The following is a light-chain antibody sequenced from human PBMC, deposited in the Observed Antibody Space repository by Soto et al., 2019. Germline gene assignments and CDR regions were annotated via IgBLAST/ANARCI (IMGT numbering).Light chain of an antibody. CDR1: SSNIGSNY. CDR2: RNN. CDR3: AAWDDSLSVVV. V-gene: IGLV1-47*01. Sequence: QSVLTQPPSASGTPGQRVTISCSGSSSNIGSNYVYWYQQLPGTAPKLLIYRNNQRPSGVRDRFSGSKSGTSASLAISGLRSEDEADYYCAAWDDSLSVVVFGGGTKLTVL. J-gene: IGLJ2*01.